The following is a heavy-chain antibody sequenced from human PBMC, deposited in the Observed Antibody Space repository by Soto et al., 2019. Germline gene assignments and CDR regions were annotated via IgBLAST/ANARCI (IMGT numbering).Heavy chain of an antibody. CDR3: ARQVVATTDY. V-gene: IGHV4-39*01. Sequence: PSETLSLTCTVSGGSISSSSYYWGWIRQPPGKGLEWIGSIYYSGSTYYNPSLKSRVTISVDTSKNQFSLKLSSVTAADTAVYYCARQVVATTDYWGQGTLVTVSS. J-gene: IGHJ4*02. D-gene: IGHD5-12*01. CDR2: IYYSGST. CDR1: GGSISSSSYY.